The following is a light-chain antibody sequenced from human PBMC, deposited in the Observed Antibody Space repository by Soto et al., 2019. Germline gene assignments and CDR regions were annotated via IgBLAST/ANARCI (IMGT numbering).Light chain of an antibody. CDR1: QNIANY. Sequence: IQLTQSPSVLSASVGDRVTFICRASQNIANYLSWYQQRPGKAPKLLIFGASNLQSGVPSRFSGAGSGSHYTLTISSLQPEDFATYYCQQSFSAPKVTFGQGTKLEI. CDR3: QQSFSAPKVT. CDR2: GAS. J-gene: IGKJ2*01. V-gene: IGKV1-39*01.